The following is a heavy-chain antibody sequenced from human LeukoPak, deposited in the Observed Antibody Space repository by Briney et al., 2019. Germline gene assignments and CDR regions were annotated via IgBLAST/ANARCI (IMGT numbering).Heavy chain of an antibody. Sequence: SETLSLTCTVSGGSISNYYWTWIRQPPGKGLESIGYIYNSGNTNYNPSLKSRVTISVDTSKNQFSLELSSVITSDTAVYYCARALYSASWSYWGPGTLVTVSS. CDR1: GGSISNYY. J-gene: IGHJ4*02. V-gene: IGHV4-59*01. CDR2: IYNSGNT. CDR3: ARALYSASWSY. D-gene: IGHD6-13*01.